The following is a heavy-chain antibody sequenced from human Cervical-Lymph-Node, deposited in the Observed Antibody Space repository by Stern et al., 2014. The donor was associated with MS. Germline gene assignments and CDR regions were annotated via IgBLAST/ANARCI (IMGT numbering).Heavy chain of an antibody. D-gene: IGHD1-26*01. J-gene: IGHJ4*02. V-gene: IGHV4-59*01. CDR3: ARYRARGFDY. CDR2: IYPSENT. CDR1: GDSISSYY. Sequence: QVQLQESGPGLVMPSETLSLTCTGSGDSISSYYWTWIRQPPGKGLVWIGYIYPSENTYHNPSLKSRVTMSKDTSNNQVSLKLSSVTAADTAVYYCARYRARGFDYWGQGTLVTVSS.